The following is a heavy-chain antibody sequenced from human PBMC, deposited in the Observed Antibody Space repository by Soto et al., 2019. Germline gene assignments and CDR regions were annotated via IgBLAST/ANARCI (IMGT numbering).Heavy chain of an antibody. D-gene: IGHD2-2*01. CDR3: AKDSSWGGIPLDY. V-gene: IGHV3-23*01. CDR1: GFTFSSYA. CDR2: ISGSGGST. J-gene: IGHJ4*02. Sequence: EVQLLESGGGLVQPGGSLRLSCAASGFTFSSYAMSWVRQAPGKGLEWVSAISGSGGSTYYADSVKGRFTISRDNSKNTLYLQMYSLRAEDTAVYYCAKDSSWGGIPLDYWGQGTLVTVSS.